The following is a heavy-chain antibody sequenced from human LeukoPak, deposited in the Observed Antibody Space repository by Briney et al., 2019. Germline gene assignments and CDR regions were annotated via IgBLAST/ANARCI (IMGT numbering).Heavy chain of an antibody. J-gene: IGHJ4*02. CDR1: GFTVSSSY. V-gene: IGHV3-53*01. CDR3: ARTGNPPTGDY. D-gene: IGHD1-1*01. CDR2: IYSGGST. Sequence: GGSLRLSCAVSGFTVSSSYMSWVRQAPGQGLEWVSVIYSGGSTYYADSVKDRFIISRDNSKNTLYLQMNSLRAEDTAVYYCARTGNPPTGDYWGQGTLVTVSS.